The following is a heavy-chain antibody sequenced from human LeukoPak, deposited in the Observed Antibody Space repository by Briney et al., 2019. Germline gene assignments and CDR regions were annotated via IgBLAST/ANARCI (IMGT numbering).Heavy chain of an antibody. D-gene: IGHD1-14*01. V-gene: IGHV4-59*12. CDR2: IQRSGSP. CDR1: LDSTTSNF. Sequence: SETLSLTCTVSLDSTTSNFWSWVRQPPGKCLECIGDIQRSGSPNYNPCLQSRVTISIDRSRNQIALELSSVTAADTAVYYCAREILGGFNPGAYWGQGTLVTVSS. CDR3: AREILGGFNPGAY. J-gene: IGHJ4*02.